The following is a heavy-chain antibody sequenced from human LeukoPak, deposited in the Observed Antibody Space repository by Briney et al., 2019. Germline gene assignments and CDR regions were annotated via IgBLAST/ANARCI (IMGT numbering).Heavy chain of an antibody. Sequence: PGGSLRLSCAASGFTFSHSAMSWVRQAPGKGLEWISTISGSGGSTYYADSVKGRFTISRDNSKNTLYLQMNSLRAEDTAVYYCAKGNDYGDYGPDYWGQGTLVTVSS. D-gene: IGHD4-17*01. J-gene: IGHJ4*02. CDR2: ISGSGGST. V-gene: IGHV3-23*01. CDR3: AKGNDYGDYGPDY. CDR1: GFTFSHSA.